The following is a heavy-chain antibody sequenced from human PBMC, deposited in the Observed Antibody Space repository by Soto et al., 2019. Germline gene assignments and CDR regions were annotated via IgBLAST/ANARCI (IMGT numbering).Heavy chain of an antibody. J-gene: IGHJ5*02. CDR2: INAGNGNT. Sequence: ASVKVSCNASGYTFTSYAMHWVRQAPGQRLEWMGWINAGNGNTKYSQKFQGRVTITRDTSASTAYMELSSLRSEDTAVYYCARAFAGMVRGVSPFDPWGQGTLVTVSS. V-gene: IGHV1-3*01. D-gene: IGHD3-10*01. CDR1: GYTFTSYA. CDR3: ARAFAGMVRGVSPFDP.